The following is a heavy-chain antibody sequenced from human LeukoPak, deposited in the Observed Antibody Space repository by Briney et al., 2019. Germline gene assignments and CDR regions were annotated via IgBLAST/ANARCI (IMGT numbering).Heavy chain of an antibody. V-gene: IGHV3-15*01. CDR2: IKAKTAGGTT. CDR3: AHLGSGWYVRD. CDR1: GFTFTTAW. J-gene: IGHJ4*02. Sequence: GGSLRLSCAASGFTFTTAWMSWVRQATGKGLECVGHIKAKTAGGTTDYAAPVKGRFTISRDDSQNTLFVQMNTLRTEDTGVYYCAHLGSGWYVRDWGRGTLVTVSS. D-gene: IGHD6-19*01.